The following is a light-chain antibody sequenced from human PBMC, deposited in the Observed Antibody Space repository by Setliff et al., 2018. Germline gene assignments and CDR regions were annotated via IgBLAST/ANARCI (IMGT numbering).Light chain of an antibody. CDR1: SSDVGGYNY. Sequence: QSALTQPASVSGSPGQSITISCTGTSSDVGGYNYVSWYQQHPGKAPKLMIYDVSKRPSGVSNRFSGSKSGNTASLTISGLQAEDEADYYCSSYISSSTFVCGTGTKVTVL. CDR2: DVS. V-gene: IGLV2-14*01. J-gene: IGLJ1*01. CDR3: SSYISSSTFV.